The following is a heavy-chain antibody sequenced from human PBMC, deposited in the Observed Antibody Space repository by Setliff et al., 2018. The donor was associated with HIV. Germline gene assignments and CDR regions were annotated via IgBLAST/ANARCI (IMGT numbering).Heavy chain of an antibody. CDR1: GFTFSSYA. V-gene: IGHV3-30*04. CDR2: ISYDGNHK. CDR3: TTDPGWGEQLLSNYYYYYMDV. Sequence: PGGSLRLSCAASGFTFSSYAMHWVRQAPGKGLEWVAVISYDGNHKYYADSVKGRFTISRDDSKNTLYLQMNSLKTEDTAVYYCTTDPGWGEQLLSNYYYYYMDVWGKGTTVTVSS. J-gene: IGHJ6*03. D-gene: IGHD2-2*01.